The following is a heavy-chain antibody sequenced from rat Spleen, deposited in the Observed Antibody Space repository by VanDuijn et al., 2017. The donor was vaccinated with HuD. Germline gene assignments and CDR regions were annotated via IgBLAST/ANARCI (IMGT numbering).Heavy chain of an antibody. D-gene: IGHD1-12*02. CDR2: IWGNGNT. Sequence: QVQLKESGPGLVKPSLTLSLTCTVSGFSLSSYGVIWVRQPPGKGLEWMGVIWGNGNTNYNSALKSRLSISRDTSKSQVFLKMDSLQTEDTATYYCARLKGYDGTYYYPYYFDYWGQGVMVTVSS. CDR1: GFSLSSYG. CDR3: ARLKGYDGTYYYPYYFDY. J-gene: IGHJ2*01. V-gene: IGHV2-13*01.